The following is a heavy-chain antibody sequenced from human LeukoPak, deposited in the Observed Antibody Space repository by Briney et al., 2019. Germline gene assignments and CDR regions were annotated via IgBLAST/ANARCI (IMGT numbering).Heavy chain of an antibody. J-gene: IGHJ6*02. Sequence: SVKVSCKASGGTFSSSSINWVRQAPGQGLEWMGRIIPILATTDYAQKFQDRVTLTADKFTNTAHMELRSLRSEDTAVYYCARLEAYYDALGGMDAWGQGTTVIVSS. V-gene: IGHV1-69*08. CDR2: IIPILATT. CDR3: ARLEAYYDALGGMDA. D-gene: IGHD3-22*01. CDR1: GGTFSSSS.